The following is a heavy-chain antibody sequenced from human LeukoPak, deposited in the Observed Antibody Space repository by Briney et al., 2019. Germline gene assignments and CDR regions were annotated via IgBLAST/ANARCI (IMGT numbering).Heavy chain of an antibody. Sequence: GGSLRLSCAASGFTFSSYAMHWVRQAPGKGLAWVAVISYDGSNKYYADSVKGRFTISRDNSKNTLYLQMNSLRAEDTAVYYCARDTQNGEPHYWYFDLWGRGTLVTVSS. CDR1: GFTFSSYA. V-gene: IGHV3-30-3*01. CDR2: ISYDGSNK. CDR3: ARDTQNGEPHYWYFDL. J-gene: IGHJ2*01. D-gene: IGHD4-17*01.